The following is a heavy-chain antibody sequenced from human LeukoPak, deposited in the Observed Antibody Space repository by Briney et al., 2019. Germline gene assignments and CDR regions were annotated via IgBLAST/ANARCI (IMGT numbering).Heavy chain of an antibody. D-gene: IGHD3-22*01. CDR2: IRGSGGGT. J-gene: IGHJ4*02. Sequence: GGSLRLSCAASGFTFNSYAMSWVRQAPGKGLEWVSAIRGSGGGTYYADSVKGRFTISRDNSKNTLYLQMNSLRAEDTAVYYCAKDGFDYYDSSGYYYFNYWGQGTLVTVSS. CDR1: GFTFNSYA. CDR3: AKDGFDYYDSSGYYYFNY. V-gene: IGHV3-23*01.